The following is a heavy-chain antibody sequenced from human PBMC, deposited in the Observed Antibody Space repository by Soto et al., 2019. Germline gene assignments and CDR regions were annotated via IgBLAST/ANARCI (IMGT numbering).Heavy chain of an antibody. Sequence: QVTLKESGPVLVKPTETLTLTCTVSGFSLSNARMGVSWIRQPPGKALEWLAHIFSKDEKSYSKSLKSRLTISKDNSKSQVVLTMTNMDPVDTATYYCARISATAGTHWFDPWGQGTLVTVSS. V-gene: IGHV2-26*01. CDR1: GFSLSNARMG. D-gene: IGHD6-13*01. CDR3: ARISATAGTHWFDP. CDR2: IFSKDEK. J-gene: IGHJ5*02.